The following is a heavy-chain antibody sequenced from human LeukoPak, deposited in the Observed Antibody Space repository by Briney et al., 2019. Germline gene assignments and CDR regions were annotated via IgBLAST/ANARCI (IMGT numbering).Heavy chain of an antibody. CDR2: ISSSSSYI. J-gene: IGHJ2*01. V-gene: IGHV3-21*01. D-gene: IGHD3-10*01. CDR3: ARDPLYYASGRYWYFDL. Sequence: KPGGSLRLSCAASGFTFSSYSMNWVRQAPGKGLEWVSSISSSSSYIYYADSVRGRFTISRDNAKNSLYLQLNSLRAEDSAVYYCARDPLYYASGRYWYFDLWGRGTLVTVSS. CDR1: GFTFSSYS.